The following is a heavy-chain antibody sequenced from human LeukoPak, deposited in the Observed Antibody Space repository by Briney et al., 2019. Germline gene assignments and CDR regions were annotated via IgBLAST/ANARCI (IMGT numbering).Heavy chain of an antibody. J-gene: IGHJ4*02. CDR3: AKDTYSTSPYYFDY. V-gene: IGHV3-23*01. CDR1: GFTFSSYA. Sequence: GGSLRPSCAASGFTFSSYAMSWVRQAPGKGLEWVSATSGSGGSTYYADSVKGRFTISRDNSKNTLYLQMNSLRAEDTAVYYCAKDTYSTSPYYFDYWGQGTLVTVSS. CDR2: TSGSGGST. D-gene: IGHD1-26*01.